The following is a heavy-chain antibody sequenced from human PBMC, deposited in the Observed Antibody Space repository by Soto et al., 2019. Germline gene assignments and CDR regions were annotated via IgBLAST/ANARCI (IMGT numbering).Heavy chain of an antibody. D-gene: IGHD6-6*01. CDR1: GYRFSNYW. CDR3: ARSADVPDYFDY. V-gene: IGHV5-51*01. Sequence: PGESLKISCKGSGYRFSNYWIGWVRQMPGKGLEWMGIIYPGDSDTRYSPSFQGQVTISADKSISTAYLQWSSLKASDTAMYFCARSADVPDYFDYWGQGTPVTVSS. CDR2: IYPGDSDT. J-gene: IGHJ4*02.